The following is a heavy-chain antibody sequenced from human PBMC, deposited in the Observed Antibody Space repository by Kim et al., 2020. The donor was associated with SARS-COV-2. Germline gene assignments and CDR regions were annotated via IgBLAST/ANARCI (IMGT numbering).Heavy chain of an antibody. D-gene: IGHD6-6*01. J-gene: IGHJ6*02. CDR2: ISGSGGST. V-gene: IGHV3-23*01. CDR3: AKAVAARPGYGMDV. CDR1: GFTFSSYA. Sequence: GGSLRLSCAASGFTFSSYAMSWVRQAPGKGLEWVSAISGSGGSTYYADSVKGRFTISRDNSKNTLYLQMNSLRAEDTAVYYCAKAVAARPGYGMDVWGQGTTVTVSS.